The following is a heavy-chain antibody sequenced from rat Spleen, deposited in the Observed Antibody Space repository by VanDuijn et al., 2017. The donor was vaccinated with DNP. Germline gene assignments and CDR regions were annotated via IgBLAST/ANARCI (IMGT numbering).Heavy chain of an antibody. CDR3: ARAHWFAY. CDR2: ISYDGGST. J-gene: IGHJ3*01. CDR1: GFTFSDYY. V-gene: IGHV5-22*01. Sequence: EVQLVESGGGLVQPGRSLKLSCAASGFTFSDYYMAWVRQAPTKGLEWVAYISYDGGSTYYGDSVKGRFTISRDNAKSTLYLQMNSLRSEDMATYYCARAHWFAYWGQGTLVTVSS.